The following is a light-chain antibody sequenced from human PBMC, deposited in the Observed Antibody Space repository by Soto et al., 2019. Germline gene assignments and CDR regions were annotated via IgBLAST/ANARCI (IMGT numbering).Light chain of an antibody. Sequence: QSVLAQPPSVSGAPGQRVTFSCTGTSSNIGAGSDVHWYQQPPGTAPKLLIYGDNNRPSGVPERFSGSKSGTSASLAITGLQAEDEADYYCQSFDVSLNAHVFGTGTKLTVL. J-gene: IGLJ1*01. CDR1: SSNIGAGSD. CDR3: QSFDVSLNAHV. V-gene: IGLV1-40*01. CDR2: GDN.